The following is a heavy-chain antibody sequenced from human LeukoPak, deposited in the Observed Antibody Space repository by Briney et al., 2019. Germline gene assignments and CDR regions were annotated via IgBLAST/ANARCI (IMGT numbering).Heavy chain of an antibody. CDR3: ARGRPTTSIAAAGVNWFDP. V-gene: IGHV1-69*06. J-gene: IGHJ5*02. D-gene: IGHD6-13*01. CDR2: IIHIFGTA. CDR1: GGTFSSYA. Sequence: GASVKVSCKASGGTFSSYAISWVRQAPGQGLEWMGGIIHIFGTANYAQKFQGRVTITADKSTSTAYMELSSLRSEDTAVYYCARGRPTTSIAAAGVNWFDPWGQGTLVTVSS.